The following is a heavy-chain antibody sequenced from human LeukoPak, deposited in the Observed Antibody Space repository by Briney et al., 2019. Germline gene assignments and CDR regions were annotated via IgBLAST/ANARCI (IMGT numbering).Heavy chain of an antibody. CDR3: ARDDFWSGYALDY. V-gene: IGHV1-2*02. J-gene: IGHJ4*02. Sequence: ASVKVSCKASGYTFTGYYMHWVRQAPGQGLEWMGWINTNSGGTNYAQKFQGRVTMTRDTSISTAYMELSRLRSDDTAVYYCARDDFWSGYALDYWGQGTLVTVSS. D-gene: IGHD3-3*01. CDR2: INTNSGGT. CDR1: GYTFTGYY.